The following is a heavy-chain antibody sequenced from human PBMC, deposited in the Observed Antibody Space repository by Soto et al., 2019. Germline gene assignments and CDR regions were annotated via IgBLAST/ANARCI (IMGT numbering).Heavy chain of an antibody. J-gene: IGHJ3*02. CDR3: AKDHSMIVGVMGPDAFDI. D-gene: IGHD3-22*01. CDR2: ISGSGGST. Sequence: GGSMRLSCAASGCNFYSFAMHWVRQAPGKGLEWVSAISGSGGSTYYADSVKGRFTISRDNSKNTLYLQMNSLRAEDTAVYYCAKDHSMIVGVMGPDAFDILGQGTMVTVSS. CDR1: GCNFYSFA. V-gene: IGHV3-23*01.